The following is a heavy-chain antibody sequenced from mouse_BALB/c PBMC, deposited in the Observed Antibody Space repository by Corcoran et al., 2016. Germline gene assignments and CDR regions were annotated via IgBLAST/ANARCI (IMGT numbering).Heavy chain of an antibody. Sequence: EVQLQQSGPELVKPGASVKMSCKASGYTFTSYVMHWVKQKPGQGLEWIGYINPYNDGTKYNEKFKGKATLTADKSSSTAYMELSSLTSEDSAVYYCERYADGYVYYYARDYWGQGTSVTVSS. CDR3: ERYADGYVYYYARDY. CDR2: INPYNDGT. V-gene: IGHV1S136*01. CDR1: GYTFTSYV. J-gene: IGHJ4*01. D-gene: IGHD2-3*01.